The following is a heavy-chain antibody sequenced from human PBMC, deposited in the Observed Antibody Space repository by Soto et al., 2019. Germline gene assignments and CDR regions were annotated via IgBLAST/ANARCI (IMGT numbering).Heavy chain of an antibody. Sequence: SETLSLTCAVYGGSFSGYYWSWIRQPPGKGLEWIGEINHSGSTNYNPSLKSRVTISVDTSKNQFSLKLSSVTAADTAVYYCARYQSTVEMATITGDSTQVSNSYFDYWGQGTLVTVSS. CDR3: ARYQSTVEMATITGDSTQVSNSYFDY. J-gene: IGHJ4*02. V-gene: IGHV4-34*01. D-gene: IGHD7-27*01. CDR2: INHSGST. CDR1: GGSFSGYY.